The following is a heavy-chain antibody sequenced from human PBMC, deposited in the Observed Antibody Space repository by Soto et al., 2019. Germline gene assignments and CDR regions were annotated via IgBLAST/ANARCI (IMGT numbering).Heavy chain of an antibody. Sequence: EVQLLESGGGLVQPGGSLRLSCAASGFTFTNYGMGWVRQAPGKGLEWVSTLSASGGSTYYADSVRGRFTISRDNSKNTLYLQMNSLIAEDTAVYYCAEARDDSIDYYRIGYYFDYWGQGTLVTVSS. J-gene: IGHJ4*02. V-gene: IGHV3-23*01. CDR1: GFTFTNYG. CDR2: LSASGGST. CDR3: AEARDDSIDYYRIGYYFDY. D-gene: IGHD3-22*01.